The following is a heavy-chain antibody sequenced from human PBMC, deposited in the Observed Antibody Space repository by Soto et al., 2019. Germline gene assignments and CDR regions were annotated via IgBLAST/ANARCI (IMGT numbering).Heavy chain of an antibody. V-gene: IGHV4-59*01. CDR1: GGSIGSYY. CDR2: IYYSGST. Sequence: QVQLQESGPGLVKPSETLSLTCTVSGGSIGSYYWNWIRQPPGKGLEWIGYIYYSGSTNYNPSLKSRVAISVDTSKHQFYVTLSSVTAADTAVYYCARDGGFYYGMDVWGQGTTVTVSS. J-gene: IGHJ6*02. D-gene: IGHD3-3*01. CDR3: ARDGGFYYGMDV.